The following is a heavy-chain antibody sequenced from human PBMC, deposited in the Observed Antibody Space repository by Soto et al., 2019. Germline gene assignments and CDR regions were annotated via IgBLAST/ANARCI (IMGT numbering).Heavy chain of an antibody. CDR3: ASSSHFRDTVPAIDY. J-gene: IGHJ4*02. CDR2: IIPIFGTA. Sequence: QVQLVQSGAEVKKPGSSVKVSCKASGGTFSSYAISWVRQAPGQGLEWMGGIIPIFGTANYAQKFQGRVTITADESTSTDYMELSSLRSEDTAVYYCASSSHFRDTVPAIDYWGQGTLVTVSS. V-gene: IGHV1-69*12. CDR1: GGTFSSYA. D-gene: IGHD5-18*01.